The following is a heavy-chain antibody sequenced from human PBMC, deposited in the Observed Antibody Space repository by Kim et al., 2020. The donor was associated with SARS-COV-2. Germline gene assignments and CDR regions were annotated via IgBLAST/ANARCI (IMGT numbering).Heavy chain of an antibody. CDR3: ARGRVAATDYYFDY. V-gene: IGHV1-69*13. CDR1: GGTFSSYA. CDR2: IIPIFGTA. J-gene: IGHJ4*02. D-gene: IGHD6-19*01. Sequence: SVKVSCKASGGTFSSYAISWVRQAPGQGLEWMGGIIPIFGTANYAQKFQGRVTITADESTSTAYMELRSLRSEDTAVYYCARGRVAATDYYFDYWGQGTLVTVSS.